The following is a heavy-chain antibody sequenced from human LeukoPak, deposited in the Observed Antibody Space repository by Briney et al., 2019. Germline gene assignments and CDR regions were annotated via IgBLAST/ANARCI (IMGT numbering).Heavy chain of an antibody. J-gene: IGHJ4*02. V-gene: IGHV3-48*04. CDR2: ISSSSSTI. CDR1: GFNFSRYG. Sequence: GGSLRLSCAASGFNFSRYGMHWVRQGPGKGLEWVSYISSSSSTIYYADSVKGRFTISRDNAKNSLYLQMNSLRAEDTAVYYCARLPTIAVAGTDDYWGQGTLVTVSS. D-gene: IGHD6-19*01. CDR3: ARLPTIAVAGTDDY.